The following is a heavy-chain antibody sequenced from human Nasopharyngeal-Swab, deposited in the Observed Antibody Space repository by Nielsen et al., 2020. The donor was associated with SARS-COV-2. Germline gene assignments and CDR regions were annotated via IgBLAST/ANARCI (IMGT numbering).Heavy chain of an antibody. J-gene: IGHJ4*02. CDR1: GFTFSTAA. CDR3: AKEEVPNDY. Sequence: GESLKISCVVSGFTFSTAAMSWVRQAPGKGLEYVSGTSIIGDQTYYADSVKGRFTISRDNAKNTLYLEVNSLRVEDTAVYYCAKEEVPNDYWGQGTLVTVSS. CDR2: TSIIGDQT. V-gene: IGHV3-23*01.